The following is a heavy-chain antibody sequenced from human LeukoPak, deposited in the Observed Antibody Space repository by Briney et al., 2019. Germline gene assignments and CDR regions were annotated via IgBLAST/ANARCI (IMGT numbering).Heavy chain of an antibody. D-gene: IGHD3-22*01. Sequence: GGSLRLSCAASGFTFSDYSMNWVRRAPGKGLECVSVIYSGGSTYYADSVKGRFTISRDNSKNTLYLQMNSLRAEDTAVYYCARKTDSSGSGDYWGRGTLVTVSS. CDR2: IYSGGST. CDR3: ARKTDSSGSGDY. V-gene: IGHV3-53*01. CDR1: GFTFSDYS. J-gene: IGHJ4*02.